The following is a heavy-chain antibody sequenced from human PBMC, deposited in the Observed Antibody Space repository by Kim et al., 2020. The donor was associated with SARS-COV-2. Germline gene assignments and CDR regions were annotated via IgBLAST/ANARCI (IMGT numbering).Heavy chain of an antibody. V-gene: IGHV1-2*02. CDR1: GYTFTGYY. CDR2: INPNSGGT. Sequence: ASVKVSCKASGYTFTGYYMHWVRQAPGQGLEWMGWINPNSGGTNYAQKFQGRVTMTRDTSISTAYMELSRLRSDDTAVYYCARDLLVVVAATSYYYGMDVWGQGTTVTVSS. J-gene: IGHJ6*02. CDR3: ARDLLVVVAATSYYYGMDV. D-gene: IGHD2-15*01.